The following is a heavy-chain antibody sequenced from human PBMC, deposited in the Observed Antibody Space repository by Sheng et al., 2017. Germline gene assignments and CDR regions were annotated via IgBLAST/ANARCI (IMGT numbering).Heavy chain of an antibody. J-gene: IGHJ4*02. V-gene: IGHV4-59*01. D-gene: IGHD1-26*01. Sequence: QVQLQESGPGLVKPSETLSLTCTVSGGSISSYYWSWIRQPPGKGLEWIGYIYYSGSTNYNPSLKSRVTISVDTSKNQFSLKLSSVTAADTAVYCCARGSGSYGYWGQGTLGHRSPQ. CDR1: GGSISSYY. CDR3: ARGSGSYGY. CDR2: IYYSGST.